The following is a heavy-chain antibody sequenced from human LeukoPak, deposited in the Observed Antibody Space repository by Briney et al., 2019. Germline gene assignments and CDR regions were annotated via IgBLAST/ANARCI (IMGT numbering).Heavy chain of an antibody. CDR3: ARGSRDDYSTPPFDH. D-gene: IGHD4-11*01. Sequence: GGSLRLSCAASRFTFNSYAMTWVRQTPGKGLEWVSPISGSGGGTNYIDSVEGRFTISRDNSKSTLYLQMNSLRVEDTAVYYCARGSRDDYSTPPFDHWGQGTLVTVSS. V-gene: IGHV3-23*01. CDR2: ISGSGGGT. J-gene: IGHJ4*02. CDR1: RFTFNSYA.